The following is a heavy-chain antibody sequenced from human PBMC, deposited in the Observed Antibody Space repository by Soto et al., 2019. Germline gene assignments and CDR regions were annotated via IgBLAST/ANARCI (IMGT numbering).Heavy chain of an antibody. J-gene: IGHJ4*02. CDR3: ARSVEGHFDY. Sequence: GGSLRLSCEVSGFTFSAYGMHWVRQAPGKGLEWSSYITSDTNTIKYADSVKGRFTISRDNAKNLVYLQMNSLRDEDTAVYFCARSVEGHFDYWGQGTVVTVSS. D-gene: IGHD6-19*01. V-gene: IGHV3-48*02. CDR2: ITSDTNTI. CDR1: GFTFSAYG.